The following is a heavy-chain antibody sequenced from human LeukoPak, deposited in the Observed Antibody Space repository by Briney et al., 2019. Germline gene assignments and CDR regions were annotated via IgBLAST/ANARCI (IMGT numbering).Heavy chain of an antibody. V-gene: IGHV4-39*01. J-gene: IGHJ4*02. D-gene: IGHD5-18*01. CDR3: ARQIRGYSYGIDY. Sequence: PSETLSLTCTVSGGSISSSSYYWGWIRQPPGKGLEWIGSIYYSGSIYYNPSLKSRVTISVDTSKNQFSLKLSSVTAADTAVYYCARQIRGYSYGIDYWGQGTLVTVSS. CDR1: GGSISSSSYY. CDR2: IYYSGSI.